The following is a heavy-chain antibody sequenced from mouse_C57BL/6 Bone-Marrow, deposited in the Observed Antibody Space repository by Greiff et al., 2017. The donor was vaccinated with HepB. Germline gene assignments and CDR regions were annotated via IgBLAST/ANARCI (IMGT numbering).Heavy chain of an antibody. Sequence: EVQGVESGGDLVKPGGSLKLSCAASGFTFSSYGMSWVRQTPDKRLEWVATISSGGSYTYYPDSVKGRFTITRDNAKNTLSLQMSGLKSEDTAMYDGGRGAGGDYWGQGTTLTVSS. J-gene: IGHJ2*01. CDR2: ISSGGSYT. CDR3: GRGAGGDY. V-gene: IGHV5-6*01. CDR1: GFTFSSYG.